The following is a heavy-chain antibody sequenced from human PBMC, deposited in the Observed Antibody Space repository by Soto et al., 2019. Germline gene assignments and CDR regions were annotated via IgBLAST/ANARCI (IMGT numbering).Heavy chain of an antibody. Sequence: SVKVSCKASGGTFSSYAISWVRQAPGQGPEWMGGIIPIFGTANYAQKFQGRVTITADESTSTAYMELSSLRSEDTAVYYCASFDCSSTSCYTRYYYYGMDVWGQGTTVTVSS. D-gene: IGHD2-2*02. CDR3: ASFDCSSTSCYTRYYYYGMDV. CDR2: IIPIFGTA. J-gene: IGHJ6*02. CDR1: GGTFSSYA. V-gene: IGHV1-69*13.